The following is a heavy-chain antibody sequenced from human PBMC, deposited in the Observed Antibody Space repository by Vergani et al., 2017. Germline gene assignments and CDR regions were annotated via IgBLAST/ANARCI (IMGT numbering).Heavy chain of an antibody. CDR3: ARDAPRGSIDFDY. D-gene: IGHD6-6*01. Sequence: EVQLVESGGGLVQPGGSLRLSCAASGFTFSSYSMNWVRQAPGKGLEWVSYISSSSSTIYYADSVKGRFTISRDNAKNSLYLQMNSLRAEDTAVYYGARDAPRGSIDFDYWGQGTLVTVSS. V-gene: IGHV3-48*01. CDR1: GFTFSSYS. CDR2: ISSSSSTI. J-gene: IGHJ4*02.